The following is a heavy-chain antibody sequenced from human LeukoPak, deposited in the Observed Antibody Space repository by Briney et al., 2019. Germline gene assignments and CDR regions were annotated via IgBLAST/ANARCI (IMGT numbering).Heavy chain of an antibody. J-gene: IGHJ4*02. D-gene: IGHD6-13*01. Sequence: PGGSLRLSCAASGFTFSRFWMTGVRQAPGKGLEYVANINGDGREKYYVDSVKGRFTISRDNVRNSLFLQMSSLRVEDTAVYYCARDNSAEKGQQLANWGQGTRVTVST. CDR3: ARDNSAEKGQQLAN. CDR1: GFTFSRFW. V-gene: IGHV3-7*04. CDR2: INGDGREK.